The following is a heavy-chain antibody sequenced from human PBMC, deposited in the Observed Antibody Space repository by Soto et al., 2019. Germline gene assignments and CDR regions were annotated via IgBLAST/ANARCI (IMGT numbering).Heavy chain of an antibody. CDR2: ISGNGEST. CDR1: GFIFGSYA. V-gene: IGHV3-23*01. CDR3: AKGSTTIVSSGINWFDA. J-gene: IGHJ5*02. Sequence: GGSLRLSCIASGFIFGSYAMSWVRQAPGKGLEWVSGISGNGESTYHADSVKGRFTISRDNSKNTLYLQMNSLRVEDTAVYYCAKGSTTIVSSGINWFDAWGQGTMVSVSS. D-gene: IGHD5-12*01.